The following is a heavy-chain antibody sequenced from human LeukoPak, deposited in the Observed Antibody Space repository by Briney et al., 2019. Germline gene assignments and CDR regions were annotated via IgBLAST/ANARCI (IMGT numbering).Heavy chain of an antibody. CDR1: GFTFSSYE. J-gene: IGHJ4*02. Sequence: GGSPRLSCAASGFTFSSYEMNWVRQAPGKGLEWVSYISSSGSTIYYADSVKGRFTISRDNAKNSLYLQMNSLRAEDTAVYYCARGLHLIDYWGQGTLVTVSS. CDR3: ARGLHLIDY. V-gene: IGHV3-48*03. CDR2: ISSSGSTI. D-gene: IGHD4-11*01.